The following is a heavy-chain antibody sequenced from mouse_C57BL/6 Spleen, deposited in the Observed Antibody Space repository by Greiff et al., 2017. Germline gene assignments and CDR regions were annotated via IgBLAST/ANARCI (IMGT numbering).Heavy chain of an antibody. CDR1: GYTFTSYW. CDR2: IDPSDSYT. Sequence: QVQLQQPGAELVMPGASVKLSCKASGYTFTSYWMHWVKQRPGQGLEWIGEIDPSDSYTNYNQKFKGKSTLTVDKSSSTAYMQLSSLTSEDSAVYYCASGNGSSYGDYWGQGTTLTVSS. D-gene: IGHD1-1*01. V-gene: IGHV1-69*01. J-gene: IGHJ2*01. CDR3: ASGNGSSYGDY.